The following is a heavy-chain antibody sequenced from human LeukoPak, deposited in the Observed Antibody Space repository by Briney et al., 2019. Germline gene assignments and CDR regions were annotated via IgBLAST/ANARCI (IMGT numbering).Heavy chain of an antibody. CDR2: ISSSRSYI. V-gene: IGHV3-21*01. D-gene: IGHD1-26*01. CDR1: GFTFSSYS. J-gene: IGHJ6*03. CDR3: ARMGAKDYYYMDV. Sequence: GGSLRLSCAASGFTFSSYSMNWVRQAPGKGLEWVSSISSSRSYIYYADSVKGRFTISRDNAKNSLYLQMNSLRAEDTSVYYCARMGAKDYYYMDVXGKGTTXTVSS.